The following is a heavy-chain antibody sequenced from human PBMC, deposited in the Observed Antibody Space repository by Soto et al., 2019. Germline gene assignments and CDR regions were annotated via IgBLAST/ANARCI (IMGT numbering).Heavy chain of an antibody. CDR3: AKYYTIFGVVIPAAVDY. CDR2: ISGSGGST. Sequence: PGGSLRLSCAASGFTFSSYAMSWVRQAPGKGLEWVSAISGSGGSTYYADSVKGRFTISRDNSKNTLYLQMNSLRAEDTAVYYCAKYYTIFGVVIPAAVDYWGQGTLVTVSS. CDR1: GFTFSSYA. J-gene: IGHJ4*02. D-gene: IGHD3-3*01. V-gene: IGHV3-23*01.